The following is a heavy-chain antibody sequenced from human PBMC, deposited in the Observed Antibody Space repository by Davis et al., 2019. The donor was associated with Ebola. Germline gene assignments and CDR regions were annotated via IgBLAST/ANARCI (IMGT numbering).Heavy chain of an antibody. J-gene: IGHJ4*02. Sequence: GESLKISCAASGFTFSGYAMHWVRQASGHGLEWVGRIRSKANSYEIAYAPLVKGRFTIYRDDSTNTAYLQMNSRKTEDTAVYYCNRSCGCDCVRDNWGQGTLVTVSS. V-gene: IGHV3-73*01. CDR2: IRSKANSYEI. D-gene: IGHD2-21*02. CDR3: NRSCGCDCVRDN. CDR1: GFTFSGYA.